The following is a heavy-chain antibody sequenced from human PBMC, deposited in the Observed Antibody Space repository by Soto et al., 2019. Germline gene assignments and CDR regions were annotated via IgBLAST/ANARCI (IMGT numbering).Heavy chain of an antibody. Sequence: EVQLVESGGGLVQPGGSLRLSCAASGFTFSSYWMHWVRQAPGKGLVWVSSISTDASSTSYADPVKGRFTISRDNAKNTLYLQMISVRAEDTAVYYCARLPNKSPQNWGQGTLVIVSP. J-gene: IGHJ1*01. CDR1: GFTFSSYW. V-gene: IGHV3-74*01. CDR2: ISTDASST. CDR3: ARLPNKSPQN.